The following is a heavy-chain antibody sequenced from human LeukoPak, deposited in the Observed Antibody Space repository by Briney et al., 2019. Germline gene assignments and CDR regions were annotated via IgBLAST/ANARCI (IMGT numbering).Heavy chain of an antibody. Sequence: GGSLRLSCAASGFTFNNYAMSWVRQAPGRGLEWVSSISGSGASTYYADSVKGRFTISRDNSRNTLYLQMSSLRAEDTAVYYCAKSHSVAVAGTYSTYYFDSWGQGTLVTVSS. CDR3: AKSHSVAVAGTYSTYYFDS. V-gene: IGHV3-23*01. D-gene: IGHD6-19*01. CDR2: ISGSGAST. J-gene: IGHJ4*02. CDR1: GFTFNNYA.